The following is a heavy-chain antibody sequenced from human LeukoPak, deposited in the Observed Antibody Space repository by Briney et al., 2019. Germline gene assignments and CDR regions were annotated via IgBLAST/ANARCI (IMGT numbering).Heavy chain of an antibody. J-gene: IGHJ4*01. CDR2: ISPYNDNT. V-gene: IGHV1-18*01. CDR1: GYTFPDYG. CDR3: AREGHYRDFQY. D-gene: IGHD4-11*01. Sequence: ASVKVTFMASGYTFPDYGISWVRQAPGQGPEWMGWISPYNDNTKCAQRFQDRVTLTTDTSTSTAYMELRSLRSDDTAVYFCAREGHYRDFQYWGLGTLVTVSS.